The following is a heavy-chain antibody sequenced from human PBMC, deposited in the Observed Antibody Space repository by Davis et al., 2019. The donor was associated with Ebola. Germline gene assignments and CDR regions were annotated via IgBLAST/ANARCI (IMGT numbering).Heavy chain of an antibody. Sequence: AASVKVSCKASGGTFSSYAISWVRQAPGQGLEWMGIINPSGGSTSYAQKFQGRVTMTRDTSTSTVYMELSSLRSEDTAVYYCARPYCSSTSCYSNWFDPWGQGTLVTVSS. D-gene: IGHD2-2*01. CDR3: ARPYCSSTSCYSNWFDP. CDR2: INPSGGST. J-gene: IGHJ5*02. CDR1: GGTFSSYA. V-gene: IGHV1-46*01.